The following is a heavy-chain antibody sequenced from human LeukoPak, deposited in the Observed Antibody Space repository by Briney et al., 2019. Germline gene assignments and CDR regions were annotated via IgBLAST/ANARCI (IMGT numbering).Heavy chain of an antibody. Sequence: SETLSLTCAVYGGSFSGYYWSWIRQPPGKGLELIGEINHSGSTNYNPSLKSRVTISVDTSKNQFSLKLSSVTAADTAVYYCARLHALRFLEWLPKHYFDYWGQGTLVTVSS. J-gene: IGHJ4*02. D-gene: IGHD3-3*01. CDR1: GGSFSGYY. V-gene: IGHV4-34*01. CDR2: INHSGST. CDR3: ARLHALRFLEWLPKHYFDY.